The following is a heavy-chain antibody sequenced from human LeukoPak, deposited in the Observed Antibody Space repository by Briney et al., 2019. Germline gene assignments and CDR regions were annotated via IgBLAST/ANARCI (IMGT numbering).Heavy chain of an antibody. CDR3: ARGSHIVVVPAADFDY. CDR2: IWYDGSNK. CDR1: GFTFSSHG. D-gene: IGHD2-2*01. Sequence: GGSLRLSCAASGFTFSSHGMDWVRQAPGKGLEWVAVIWYDGSNKYYADSVKGRFTISRDNSKNTLYLQMNSLRAEDTAVYYCARGSHIVVVPAADFDYWGQGTLVTVSS. J-gene: IGHJ4*02. V-gene: IGHV3-33*08.